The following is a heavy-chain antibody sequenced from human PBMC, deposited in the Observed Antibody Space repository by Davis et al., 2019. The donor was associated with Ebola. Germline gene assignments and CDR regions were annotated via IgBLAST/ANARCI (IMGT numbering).Heavy chain of an antibody. CDR2: IYHTGST. CDR1: AGSISSPNW. CDR3: ARGRYCTGGVCYTNFDY. J-gene: IGHJ4*02. D-gene: IGHD2-8*02. Sequence: PSETLSLTCAVSAGSISSPNWWSWVRQPPGKGLEWIGDIYHTGSTSYNPSLKSRVTISVDKSKNQFSLKLSSGTAADTALYYCARGRYCTGGVCYTNFDYWGQGTLVTVSS. V-gene: IGHV4-4*02.